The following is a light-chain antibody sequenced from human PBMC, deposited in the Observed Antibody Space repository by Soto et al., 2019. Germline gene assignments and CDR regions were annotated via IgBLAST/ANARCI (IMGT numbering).Light chain of an antibody. CDR2: EVS. CDR1: SSDVGKYKY. J-gene: IGLJ1*01. Sequence: QSALTQPASVCGSPRQSITLSCPGTSSDVGKYKYVSWYQQHPGKAPNLMIYEVSNRPSGVSNRFSGSKSGNAASLTISGLQAEDETDYYCFSYTSSGTYVFGTGTKV. V-gene: IGLV2-14*01. CDR3: FSYTSSGTYV.